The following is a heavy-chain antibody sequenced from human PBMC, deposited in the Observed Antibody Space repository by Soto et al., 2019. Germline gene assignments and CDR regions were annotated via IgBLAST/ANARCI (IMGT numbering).Heavy chain of an antibody. CDR2: IDPTDSCT. D-gene: IGHD3-22*01. Sequence: PGESLKISCQASGYSFTTYWISWVRQMPGQGLEYMERIDPTDSCTDYGPYFEGHVTMSVDRSINTAYLEWSRLKASDSAMYYCASLTLAQDSSGYHIFEDWGLGTLVTVSS. CDR1: GYSFTTYW. J-gene: IGHJ4*02. CDR3: ASLTLAQDSSGYHIFED. V-gene: IGHV5-10-1*01.